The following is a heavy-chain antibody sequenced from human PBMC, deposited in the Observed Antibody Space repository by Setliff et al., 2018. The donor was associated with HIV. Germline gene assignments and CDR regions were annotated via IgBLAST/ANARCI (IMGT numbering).Heavy chain of an antibody. J-gene: IGHJ6*01. CDR2: IYNNGNT. CDR3: GRARGPVWGMDV. V-gene: IGHV3-66*02. CDR1: GFTVSGSY. D-gene: IGHD3-16*01. Sequence: PWVTLRLSCEASGFTVSGSYINWVRQAPGKGLEWVAVIYNNGNTYYADSVKGRFTVSRDASKNTLYLQMNILCAADAAPYSAGRARGPVWGMDVWGQGTTVTVAS.